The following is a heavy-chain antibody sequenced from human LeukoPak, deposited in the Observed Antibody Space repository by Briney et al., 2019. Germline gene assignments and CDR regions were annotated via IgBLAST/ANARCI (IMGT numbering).Heavy chain of an antibody. J-gene: IGHJ3*02. D-gene: IGHD6-13*01. CDR2: ITGSGGST. V-gene: IGHV3-23*01. CDR1: GLTFSSHA. CDR3: ARAQEQLALDLDDAFDI. Sequence: GGSLRLSCVASGLTFSSHAMTWVRQTPGKGLEWVSGITGSGGSTYHADSVKGRFTISRDNSKNTLYLQMNSLRAEDTAVYYCARAQEQLALDLDDAFDIWGQGTMVTVSS.